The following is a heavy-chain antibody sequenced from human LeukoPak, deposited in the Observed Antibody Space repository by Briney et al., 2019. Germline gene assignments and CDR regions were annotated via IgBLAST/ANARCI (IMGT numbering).Heavy chain of an antibody. V-gene: IGHV3-21*01. CDR3: ARDGAYGSGSYYHDY. CDR1: GFTFSSYS. Sequence: GGSLRLSCAASGFTFSSYSMNWVRQAPGKGLERVSSISSSSSYINYADSVKGRFIISRDNAKNSLYLQMNSLRAEDTAVYYCARDGAYGSGSYYHDYWGQGTLVTVSS. CDR2: ISSSSSYI. D-gene: IGHD3-10*01. J-gene: IGHJ4*02.